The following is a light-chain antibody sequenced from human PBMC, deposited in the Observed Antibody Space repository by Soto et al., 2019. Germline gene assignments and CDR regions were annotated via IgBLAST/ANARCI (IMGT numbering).Light chain of an antibody. J-gene: IGLJ2*01. CDR2: DVS. CDR1: SSDVGGYNY. V-gene: IGLV2-14*01. Sequence: QSALTQPASVSGSPGQSITISCTGTSSDVGGYNYVSWYQQHPGKAPKLTIYDVSNRPSGVSNRFSGSKSGNTACLTISGLQAEDEDDYYCCSYPSSRTVVFGGGTKVTVL. CDR3: CSYPSSRTVV.